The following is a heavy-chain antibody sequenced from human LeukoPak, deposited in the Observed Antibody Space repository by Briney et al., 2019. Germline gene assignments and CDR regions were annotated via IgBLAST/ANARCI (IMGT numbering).Heavy chain of an antibody. CDR2: ISAYNGNT. CDR1: GYTFTSYG. J-gene: IGHJ4*02. D-gene: IGHD3-3*01. CDR3: ATIFGVKNFDY. Sequence: GASVKVSCKASGYTFTSYGISWVRQAPGQGLEWMGWISAYNGNTNYAQKLQGRVTMTTDTFTNTAYMDLRSLRSDDTAVYYCATIFGVKNFDYWGQGTLVTVSS. V-gene: IGHV1-18*01.